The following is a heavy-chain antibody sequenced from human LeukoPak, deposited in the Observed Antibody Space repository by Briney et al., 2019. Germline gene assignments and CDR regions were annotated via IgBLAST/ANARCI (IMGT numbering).Heavy chain of an antibody. D-gene: IGHD2-2*01. Sequence: GGFLRLSCAASGFTFSSYSMNWVRQAPGKGLEWVSSISSSSSYIYYADSVKGRFTISRDNAKNSLYLQMNSLRAEDTAVYYCARDSVVPYYYGMDVWGQGTTVTVSS. CDR1: GFTFSSYS. V-gene: IGHV3-21*01. J-gene: IGHJ6*02. CDR3: ARDSVVPYYYGMDV. CDR2: ISSSSSYI.